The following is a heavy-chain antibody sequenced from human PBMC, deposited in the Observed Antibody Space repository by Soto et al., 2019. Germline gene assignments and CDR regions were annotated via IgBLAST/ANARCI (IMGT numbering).Heavy chain of an antibody. J-gene: IGHJ4*02. Sequence: GGSLRLSCAASGFTFSDYYMSWIRQAPGKGLEWISYISQTSTYTNYAGSVKGRFTISRDNAKKSVYLQMNSLRAEDTAVYYCTRDRSRLRHDYWGQGTLVTVSS. D-gene: IGHD3-10*01. CDR1: GFTFSDYY. CDR2: ISQTSTYT. CDR3: TRDRSRLRHDY. V-gene: IGHV3-11*05.